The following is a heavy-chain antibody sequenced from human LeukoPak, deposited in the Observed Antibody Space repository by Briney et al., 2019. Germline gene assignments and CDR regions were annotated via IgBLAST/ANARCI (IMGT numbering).Heavy chain of an antibody. Sequence: GGSLRLSCAASGFTFSSHSMNWVREAPGKGLEWVSSISSSSSYIYYADSVKGRFTISRANAKNSLYLHMNSLRAEDSAIYYCARGDGPGRQPFGMWGRGTMVTVSS. CDR1: GFTFSSHS. V-gene: IGHV3-21*01. D-gene: IGHD6-13*01. CDR2: ISSSSSYI. J-gene: IGHJ3*02. CDR3: ARGDGPGRQPFGM.